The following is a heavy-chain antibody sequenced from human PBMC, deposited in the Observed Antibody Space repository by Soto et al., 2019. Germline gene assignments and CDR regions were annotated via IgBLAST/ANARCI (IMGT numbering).Heavy chain of an antibody. CDR2: INPNSGGT. V-gene: IGHV1-2*02. CDR1: GYTFTGYY. J-gene: IGHJ6*02. CDR3: ARDPSYYGMDV. Sequence: ASVKVSCKASGYTFTGYYMHWVRQAPGQGLEWMGWINPNSGGTNYAQKFQGRVTITRDTSISTAYMELSSLRSEDTAVYYCARDPSYYGMDVWSQGTTVTVSS.